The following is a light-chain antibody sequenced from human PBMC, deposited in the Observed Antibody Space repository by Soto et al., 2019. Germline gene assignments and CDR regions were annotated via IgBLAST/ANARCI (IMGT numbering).Light chain of an antibody. Sequence: QSALTQPPSASGSPGQSVTISCTGTFNDVGGYNYVSWYQQHPGKAPKVIIYEVYKRPSGVPDRFSGSKSGKTASLTVSGLQADDEADYYCSSYVGKNNYVFGSGTKLTVL. V-gene: IGLV2-8*01. J-gene: IGLJ1*01. CDR3: SSYVGKNNYV. CDR1: FNDVGGYNY. CDR2: EVY.